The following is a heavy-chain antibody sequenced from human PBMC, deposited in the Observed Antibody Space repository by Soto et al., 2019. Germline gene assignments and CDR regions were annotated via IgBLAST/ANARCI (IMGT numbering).Heavy chain of an antibody. CDR1: GGSITSSY. V-gene: IGHV4-59*01. J-gene: IGHJ6*02. CDR3: ARGEDAFVYYGLDV. Sequence: LSLTCTVSGGSITSSYWSWIRRPPGKGLEWIAYIYDTGISGYAPSTSYNPALKSRVTMSVDTSKSQFSLKLTSVTAADTAVYYCARGEDAFVYYGLDVWGQGITVTVSS. D-gene: IGHD3-10*01. CDR2: IYDTGISGYAPST.